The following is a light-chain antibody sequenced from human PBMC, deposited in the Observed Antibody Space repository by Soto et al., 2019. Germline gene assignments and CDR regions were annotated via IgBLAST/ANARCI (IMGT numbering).Light chain of an antibody. Sequence: EIVMTQSPGTLSLSPGERATLSCRASQSVRNSYLAWYQQKPGQPPRLLIYGASGRATGIPDRFSGSGSGTDFTLTISRLESEDFAVYYCQQYDSSPYTFGQGTKLEI. J-gene: IGKJ2*01. CDR3: QQYDSSPYT. CDR1: QSVRNSY. V-gene: IGKV3-20*01. CDR2: GAS.